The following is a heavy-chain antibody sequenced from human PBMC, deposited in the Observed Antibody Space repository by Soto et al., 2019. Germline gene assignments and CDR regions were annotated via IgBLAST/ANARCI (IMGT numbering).Heavy chain of an antibody. CDR2: INPNSGGT. J-gene: IGHJ4*02. D-gene: IGHD3-9*01. Sequence: GASVKVSCKASGYTFTGYYMHWVRQAPGQGLEWMGWINPNSGGTNYAQKFQGRVTMTRDTSISTAYMELSRLRSDDTAVYYCAREEAGYGSAGYYWGQGTLVTASS. V-gene: IGHV1-2*02. CDR3: AREEAGYGSAGYY. CDR1: GYTFTGYY.